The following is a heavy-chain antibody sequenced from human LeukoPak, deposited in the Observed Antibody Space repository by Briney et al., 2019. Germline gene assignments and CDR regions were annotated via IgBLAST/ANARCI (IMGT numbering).Heavy chain of an antibody. D-gene: IGHD2-15*01. CDR1: GGSISSGGHF. V-gene: IGHV4-31*03. CDR2: INYSGRT. CDR3: ARGGVAASHYYFDY. Sequence: SVTLSLTCTVSGGSISSGGHFWTWIRQPPGRGLEWIGYINYSGRTNYNPSLKSRVTISVDTSKNQFSLKLSSVTAADTAVYYRARGGVAASHYYFDYWGQGTLVTVSS. J-gene: IGHJ4*02.